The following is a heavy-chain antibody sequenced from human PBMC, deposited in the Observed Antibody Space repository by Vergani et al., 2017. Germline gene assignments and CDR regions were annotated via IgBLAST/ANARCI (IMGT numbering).Heavy chain of an antibody. CDR1: GFTFSSYG. Sequence: LESGGGLVQPGGSLRLSCAASGFTFSSYGMHWVRQAPGKGLEWVAFIRYDGSNKYYADSVKGRFTISRDNAKNSLYLQMNSLRAEDTAVYYCAREDYGGNSVYYYYMDVCGKGTTVTVSS. CDR2: IRYDGSNK. V-gene: IGHV3-30*02. D-gene: IGHD4-23*01. CDR3: AREDYGGNSVYYYYMDV. J-gene: IGHJ6*03.